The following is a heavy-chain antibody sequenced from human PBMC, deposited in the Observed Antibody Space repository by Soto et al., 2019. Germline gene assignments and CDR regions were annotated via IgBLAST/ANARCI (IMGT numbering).Heavy chain of an antibody. V-gene: IGHV1-69*01. Sequence: QVQLVQSGAEVKKPGSSVKVSCKASGGTFSSYAISWVRQAPGQGLEWMGGIIPIFGTANYAQKFQGRVTITADESTSTAYMELSSLRSEDTAVYYCARGNCSSTSCYVGYYYYGMDVWGQGTTVTVSS. CDR2: IIPIFGTA. CDR3: ARGNCSSTSCYVGYYYYGMDV. D-gene: IGHD2-2*01. J-gene: IGHJ6*02. CDR1: GGTFSSYA.